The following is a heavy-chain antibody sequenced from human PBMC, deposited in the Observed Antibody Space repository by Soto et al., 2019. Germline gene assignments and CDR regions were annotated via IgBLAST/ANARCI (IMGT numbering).Heavy chain of an antibody. D-gene: IGHD2-2*01. V-gene: IGHV4-30-4*01. J-gene: IGHJ5*02. CDR3: AREVVPAALGVAP. CDR1: GGSISSGDYY. Sequence: PSETLSLTCTVSGGSISSGDYYWSWIRQPPGKGLEWIGYIYYSGSTYYNPSLKSRVTISVDTSKNQFSLKLSSVTAADTAVYYWAREVVPAALGVAPWVKGTLVTVSS. CDR2: IYYSGST.